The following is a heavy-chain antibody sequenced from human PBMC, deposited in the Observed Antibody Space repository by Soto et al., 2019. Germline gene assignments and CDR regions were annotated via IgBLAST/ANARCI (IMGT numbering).Heavy chain of an antibody. CDR2: MNSDGSST. J-gene: IGHJ4*02. V-gene: IGHV3-74*01. Sequence: GSLRLSCAASGFTFGNYWMHWCRQAPGKGLEWVSRMNSDGSSTNYADAVKGRFTVSRDNAKNTLYLQMNSLRAEDTAVSDCRTDQLDYSGPGTLVTVSS. D-gene: IGHD1-1*01. CDR3: RTDQLDY. CDR1: GFTFGNYW.